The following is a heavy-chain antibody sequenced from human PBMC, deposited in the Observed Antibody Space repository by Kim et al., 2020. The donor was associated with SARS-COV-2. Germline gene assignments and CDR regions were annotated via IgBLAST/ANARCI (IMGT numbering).Heavy chain of an antibody. J-gene: IGHJ5*02. D-gene: IGHD1-20*01. CDR3: ARKLYWEAYYNWNSWFDP. V-gene: IGHV4-59*01. Sequence: NPTLQRRVTISVYTSKNQFSLKLSTVTAADTAVYYCARKLYWEAYYNWNSWFDPWGQGTLVTVSS.